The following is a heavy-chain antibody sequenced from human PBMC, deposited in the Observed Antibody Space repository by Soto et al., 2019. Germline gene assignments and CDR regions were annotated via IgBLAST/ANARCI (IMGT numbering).Heavy chain of an antibody. J-gene: IGHJ3*02. Sequence: PSETLSLTCTVSSGSINSGDYYWSWIRQPPWKGLEWIGYIYYSGSTYHNPSLKSRINISVDTSKNQFSLKLSSVTAADTAVYYCATVPTYYYDRSGYANASDMWGQGTMVTVSS. CDR3: ATVPTYYYDRSGYANASDM. CDR1: SGSINSGDYY. D-gene: IGHD3-22*01. V-gene: IGHV4-30-4*01. CDR2: IYYSGST.